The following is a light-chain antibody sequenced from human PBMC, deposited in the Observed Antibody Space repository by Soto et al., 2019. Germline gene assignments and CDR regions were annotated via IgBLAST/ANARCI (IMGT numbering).Light chain of an antibody. CDR2: NAS. V-gene: IGKV1-5*03. CDR3: QQYNSDPWT. CDR1: QSISIW. Sequence: DIQMTQSPSTLSASVGDRVTITCRASQSISIWLAWYQQKPGKAPKFLIYNASSLESGVPSRFSGSGSGTEFTLTISSLQPDDFATYYCQQYNSDPWTFGQGTKVEIK. J-gene: IGKJ1*01.